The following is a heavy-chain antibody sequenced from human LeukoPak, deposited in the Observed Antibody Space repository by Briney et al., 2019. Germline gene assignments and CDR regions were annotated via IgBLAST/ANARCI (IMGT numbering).Heavy chain of an antibody. Sequence: ASVKVSCKASGYTFTGYYMHWVRQAPGQGLEWMGWINPNSGGTNYAQKFQDWVTMTRDTSISTAYMELSRLRSDDTAVYYCARGRGDTRINFDYWGQGTLVTVSS. CDR3: ARGRGDTRINFDY. CDR2: INPNSGGT. V-gene: IGHV1-2*04. J-gene: IGHJ4*02. D-gene: IGHD2-2*01. CDR1: GYTFTGYY.